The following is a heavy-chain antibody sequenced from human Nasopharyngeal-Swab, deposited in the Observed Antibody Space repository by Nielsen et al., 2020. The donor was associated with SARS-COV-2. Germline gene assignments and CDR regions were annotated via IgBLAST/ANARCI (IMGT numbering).Heavy chain of an antibody. J-gene: IGHJ6*02. CDR3: ASGQCINGVCNPTDGLDV. D-gene: IGHD2-8*01. V-gene: IGHV1-45*02. CDR1: GFSITYRF. Sequence: SVKVSCKASGFSITYRFLHWMRQAPGQALEWMGRITPFNSNAKYAQKFQGRVSITRDGSRTTASLELSSLRPDDTAMYFCASGQCINGVCNPTDGLDVWGQGTSVTVS. CDR2: ITPFNSNA.